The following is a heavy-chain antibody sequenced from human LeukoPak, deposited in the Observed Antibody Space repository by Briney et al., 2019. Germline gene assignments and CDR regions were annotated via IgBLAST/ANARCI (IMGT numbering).Heavy chain of an antibody. D-gene: IGHD2-15*01. V-gene: IGHV4-38-2*02. CDR2: IYHSGST. Sequence: SETLSLTCTVSGYSISSGYYWGWIRPPPGKGLEWIGSIYHSGSTYYNPSLKSRVTISVDTSKNQFSLKLSSVTAADTAVYYCARGGPTVVAAKGGFDYWGQGTLITVSS. CDR1: GYSISSGYY. CDR3: ARGGPTVVAAKGGFDY. J-gene: IGHJ4*02.